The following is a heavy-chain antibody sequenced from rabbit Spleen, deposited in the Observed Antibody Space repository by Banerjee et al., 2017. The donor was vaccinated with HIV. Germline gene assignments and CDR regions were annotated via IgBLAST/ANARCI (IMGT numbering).Heavy chain of an antibody. CDR2: INTATSKA. J-gene: IGHJ4*01. V-gene: IGHV1S45*01. CDR1: GFDLSRYS. CDR3: ARDGISGSHYIYDL. Sequence: QEQLKESGGGLVTPGGTLTLTCTASGFDLSRYSMGWVRQAPGKGLEWIACINTATSKAVYATWAKGRFTISRTSSTTVTLQMTSLTAADTATYFCARDGISGSHYIYDLWGPGTLVTVS. D-gene: IGHD1-1*01.